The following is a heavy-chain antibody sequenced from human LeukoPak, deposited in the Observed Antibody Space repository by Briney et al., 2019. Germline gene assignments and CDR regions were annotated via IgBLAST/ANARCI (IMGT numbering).Heavy chain of an antibody. J-gene: IGHJ5*02. D-gene: IGHD3-10*01. V-gene: IGHV4-59*12. Sequence: SETLSLTCTVSGASISSYYWNWIRQPPGKGLEWIGYIYYSGNTNYNPSLESRVSMSLDTSKSQFPLKLNFVTAADTAVYYCARSRQASGLFSSWGQGTLVTVPS. CDR3: ARSRQASGLFSS. CDR1: GASISSYY. CDR2: IYYSGNT.